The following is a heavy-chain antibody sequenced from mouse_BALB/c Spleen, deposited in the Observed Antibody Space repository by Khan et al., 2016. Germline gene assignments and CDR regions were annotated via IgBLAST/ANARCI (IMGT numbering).Heavy chain of an antibody. CDR1: GFSLTNSG. V-gene: IGHV2-9*02. CDR3: ARDDQDYDAWFAS. CDR2: IWPGGST. Sequence: QVQLKESGPGLVAPSQSLSITCTVSGFSLTNSGVHWIRQPPGNGLEWLGVIWPGGSTDYNSALMSRLSITKDNSQNQVFLKMISLQTDDTAMYYCARDDQDYDAWFASWGQGTLVIVSA. J-gene: IGHJ3*01. D-gene: IGHD2-4*01.